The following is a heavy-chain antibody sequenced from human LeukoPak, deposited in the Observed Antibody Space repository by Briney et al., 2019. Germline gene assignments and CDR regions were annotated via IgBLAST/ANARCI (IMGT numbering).Heavy chain of an antibody. V-gene: IGHV3-48*03. CDR2: ISSSGSIK. J-gene: IGHJ4*02. Sequence: GGSLRLSCIASGFAFNSYEMNWVRQAPGKGLEWASYISSSGSIKHYADSVKGRFTISRDNAKNSLYLQMNSLRAEDTAVYYCARARYTSGWETLDYWGQGTLVTVSS. CDR3: ARARYTSGWETLDY. D-gene: IGHD6-19*01. CDR1: GFAFNSYE.